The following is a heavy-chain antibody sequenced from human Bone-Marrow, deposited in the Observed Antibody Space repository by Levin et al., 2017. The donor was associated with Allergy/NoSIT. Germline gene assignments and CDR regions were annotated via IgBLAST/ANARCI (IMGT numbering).Heavy chain of an antibody. D-gene: IGHD2-15*01. CDR3: ARTGPYCSGGSCYYYAVDV. CDR1: GGSIISGDYY. J-gene: IGHJ6*02. Sequence: SETLSLTCTVSGGSIISGDYYWSWVRQPPGKGLEWVANLYHSGSTYYNPSLKSRISTSVDTSENKFSLELSAVTAADTAGYYCARTGPYCSGGSCYYYAVDVWGQGTTVTVSS. V-gene: IGHV4-30-4*01. CDR2: LYHSGST.